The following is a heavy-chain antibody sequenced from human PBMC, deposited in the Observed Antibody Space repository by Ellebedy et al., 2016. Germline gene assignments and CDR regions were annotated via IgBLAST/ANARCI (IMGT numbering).Heavy chain of an antibody. CDR2: IRYDGHT. V-gene: IGHV4-39*07. Sequence: SETLSLTCTVSGDSVTTRSHYWGWIRQPPGKGLEWIASIRYDGHTYNNLSLKSRVTISLDPSKNQVSLRLRSVTAADTAVYYCARDPDDSDFDYWGQGTLVSVSS. J-gene: IGHJ4*02. D-gene: IGHD1-14*01. CDR3: ARDPDDSDFDY. CDR1: GDSVTTRSHY.